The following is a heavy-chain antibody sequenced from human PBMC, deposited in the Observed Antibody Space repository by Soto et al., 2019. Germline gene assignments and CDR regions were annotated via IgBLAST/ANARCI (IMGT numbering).Heavy chain of an antibody. CDR2: INPNSGGS. D-gene: IGHD1-1*01. CDR3: ARELTERRMMEGGSFDP. Sequence: ASVKVSCKASAYTFTDYYIHWVRQAPGQGLEWMGWINPNSGGSYFAQKFLGRVTMTRDTSITTAYMELSRLSSDDTAVCYCARELTERRMMEGGSFDPWGQGTVVTAYS. V-gene: IGHV1-2*02. CDR1: AYTFTDYY. J-gene: IGHJ5*02.